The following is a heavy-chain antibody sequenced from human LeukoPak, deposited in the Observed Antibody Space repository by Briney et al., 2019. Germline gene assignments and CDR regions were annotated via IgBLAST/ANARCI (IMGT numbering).Heavy chain of an antibody. V-gene: IGHV4-39*01. J-gene: IGHJ4*02. CDR2: MYHNGST. CDR1: GGSISSISYY. CDR3: ATKRLREPYFDY. Sequence: SETLSLTCTVAGGSISSISYYWGWTRQPPGKGLEWIGSMYHNGSTYYNPSLKSRVAISVDTSKNQFSLKLSSVTAADTAVYYCATKRLREPYFDYWGQGTLVTVSS. D-gene: IGHD4-17*01.